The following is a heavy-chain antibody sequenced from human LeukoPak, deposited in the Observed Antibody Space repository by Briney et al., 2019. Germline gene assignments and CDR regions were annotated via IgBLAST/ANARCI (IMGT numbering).Heavy chain of an antibody. D-gene: IGHD1-26*01. CDR1: GFTFSSYA. CDR3: ARDPWELPFDY. CDR2: IKQDGSEK. V-gene: IGHV3-7*01. J-gene: IGHJ4*02. Sequence: PGGALRLSCAAPGFTFSSYAMTSVREAPGKGLEWVANIKQDGSEKYYMESVKSRFTISRDNAKNSLYLQMNSLRAKDTAVYYCARDPWELPFDYWGQGTLVTVSS.